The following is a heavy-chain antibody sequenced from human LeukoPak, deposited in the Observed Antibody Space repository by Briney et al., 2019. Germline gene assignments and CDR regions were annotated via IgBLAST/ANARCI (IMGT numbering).Heavy chain of an antibody. CDR3: ARSGDIAVAGFDY. D-gene: IGHD6-19*01. Sequence: PSETLSLTCAVYGGSFSGYYWSWIRQPPGKGLEWIGYIYYSGSTNYNPSLKSRVTISVDTSKNQFSLKLSSVTAADTAVYYCARSGDIAVAGFDYWGQGTLVTVSA. CDR2: IYYSGST. J-gene: IGHJ4*02. CDR1: GGSFSGYY. V-gene: IGHV4-59*01.